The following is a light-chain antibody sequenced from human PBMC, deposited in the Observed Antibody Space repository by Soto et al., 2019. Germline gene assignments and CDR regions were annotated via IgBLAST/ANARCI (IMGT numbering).Light chain of an antibody. Sequence: QSALTQPASVSGSPGQSITISCTGTSSDIGAYNYVSWYQQHPGKAPKLMIYDVNIRLSGVSNRFSGSKSGNTASLTISGRQAEDEADYYCSLWTTSTTMIFGGGTKLTVL. CDR1: SSDIGAYNY. CDR3: SLWTTSTTMI. J-gene: IGLJ2*01. V-gene: IGLV2-14*03. CDR2: DVN.